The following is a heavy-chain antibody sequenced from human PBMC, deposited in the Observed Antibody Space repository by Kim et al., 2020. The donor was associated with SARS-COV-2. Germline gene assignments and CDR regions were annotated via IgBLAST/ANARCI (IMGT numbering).Heavy chain of an antibody. CDR3: AKAPSAPNWFDP. V-gene: IGHV3-23*01. J-gene: IGHJ5*02. Sequence: DPVKGRFTNSRENTRNTLYQQMNSLRAEDTAVYYCAKAPSAPNWFDPWGQGTLVTVSS.